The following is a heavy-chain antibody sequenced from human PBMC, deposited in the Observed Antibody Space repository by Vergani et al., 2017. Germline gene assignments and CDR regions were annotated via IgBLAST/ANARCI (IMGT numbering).Heavy chain of an antibody. CDR3: ARVGTSSNRDYFDY. Sequence: QVQLVQSGAEVKKPGASVKVSCKASRYTFTDYFMHWVRQAPGQGLEWMGWINPNSGGTNYVQKFQGRVTMTRDTSISTAYMELSNLRSDDTAVYYCARVGTSSNRDYFDYWGQGTLVTVSS. V-gene: IGHV1-2*02. D-gene: IGHD2-2*01. CDR1: RYTFTDYF. J-gene: IGHJ4*02. CDR2: INPNSGGT.